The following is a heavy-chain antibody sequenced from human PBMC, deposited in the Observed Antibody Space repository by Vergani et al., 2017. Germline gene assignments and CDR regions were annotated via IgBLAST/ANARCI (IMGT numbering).Heavy chain of an antibody. CDR2: IITIFGTA. Sequence: QVQLVQSGAEVKKPGEKGKEGRKEEGGKERREGRRGGGKARGKGGEWMGGIITIFGTANYAQKSQGRVSITADESTSTAYMEMSSLRSEDTAVYYCARGSVAWAYYYGMDVWGQGTTVTVSS. J-gene: IGHJ6*02. D-gene: IGHD6-19*01. CDR1: GGKERREG. V-gene: IGHV1-69*01. CDR3: ARGSVAWAYYYGMDV.